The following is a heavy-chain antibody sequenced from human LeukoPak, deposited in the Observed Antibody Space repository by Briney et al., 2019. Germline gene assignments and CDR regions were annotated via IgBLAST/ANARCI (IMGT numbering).Heavy chain of an antibody. CDR1: AFTFSSYW. D-gene: IGHD1-1*01. Sequence: ARSLRLSCAASAFTFSSYWMSWVSQAPRKGLEWVAQIKQDGSEKNYVDSVKGRFTVSRDNAENSLFMQMDSLRVEDTAFYYCVVTTRSKSFDYWGQGTLVTVSS. J-gene: IGHJ4*02. V-gene: IGHV3-7*01. CDR2: IKQDGSEK. CDR3: VVTTRSKSFDY.